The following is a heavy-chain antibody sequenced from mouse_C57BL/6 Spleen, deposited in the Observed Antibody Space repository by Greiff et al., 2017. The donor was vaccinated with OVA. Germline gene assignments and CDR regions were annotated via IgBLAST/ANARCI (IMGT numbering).Heavy chain of an antibody. Sequence: EVMLVESGGGLVQPGGSLSLSCAASGFTFTDYYMSWVRQPPGKALEWLGFIRNKANGYTTEYSASVKGRFTISRDNSQSILYRQMNALRAEDSATYYCARSDYDDWYFDVWGTGTTVTVSS. V-gene: IGHV7-3*01. CDR2: IRNKANGYTT. CDR1: GFTFTDYY. CDR3: ARSDYDDWYFDV. D-gene: IGHD2-4*01. J-gene: IGHJ1*03.